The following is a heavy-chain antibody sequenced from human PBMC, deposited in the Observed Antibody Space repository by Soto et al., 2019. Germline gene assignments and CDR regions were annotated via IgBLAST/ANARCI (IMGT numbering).Heavy chain of an antibody. CDR2: IFHTGST. CDR3: ARVSIAADGPPIDH. J-gene: IGHJ4*02. D-gene: IGHD6-25*01. V-gene: IGHV4-30-4*01. CDR1: GGSISSGNYY. Sequence: PSETLSLTCTVSGGSISSGNYYWSWIRQPPGKGLEWIGYIFHTGSTYFNPSLRSRVSISIDTSKSHFSLKLTSVTAADTAMFYCARVSIAADGPPIDHWGQGALVTVSS.